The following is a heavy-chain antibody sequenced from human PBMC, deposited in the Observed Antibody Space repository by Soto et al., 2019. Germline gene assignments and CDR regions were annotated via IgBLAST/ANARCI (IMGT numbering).Heavy chain of an antibody. V-gene: IGHV4-59*08. CDR2: IYYSGST. Sequence: QVQLQESGPGLVNPSETLSLTCTVSGGSISSYYWSWIRQPPGKGLEWIGSIYYSGSTNYNPSLKGRVAISVDTSKNQFSLKLSCVTAADTAVYYCARHSAPRGLWFGETEDVRGGWFDPWGQGTLVTFSS. CDR1: GGSISSYY. CDR3: ARHSAPRGLWFGETEDVRGGWFDP. D-gene: IGHD3-10*01. J-gene: IGHJ5*02.